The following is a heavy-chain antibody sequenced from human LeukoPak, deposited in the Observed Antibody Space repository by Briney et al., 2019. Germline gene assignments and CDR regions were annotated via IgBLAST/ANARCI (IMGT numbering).Heavy chain of an antibody. CDR1: GFTFSSYE. CDR2: ISSSGSTI. Sequence: GGSLRLSCAASGFTFSSYEMSWIRQAPGKGLEWVSYISSSGSTIYYADSVKGRFTISRDNAKNSLYLQMNSLRADDTAVYYCARPRGESSSSRGHYYYYMDVWGKGTTVTVSS. D-gene: IGHD6-6*01. J-gene: IGHJ6*03. V-gene: IGHV3-48*03. CDR3: ARPRGESSSSRGHYYYYMDV.